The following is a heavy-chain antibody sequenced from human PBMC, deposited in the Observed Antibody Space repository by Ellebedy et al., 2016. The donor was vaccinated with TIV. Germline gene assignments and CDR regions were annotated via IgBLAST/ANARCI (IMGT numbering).Heavy chain of an antibody. Sequence: SETLSLXXAVYGGSFSSYYWSWIRQPAGKGLEWIGRIYTSGNTNYNPSLKSRVTMSVDTSKNQFSLKLSSVTAADTAVYYCARAHDSSGYNGLGYWGQGTLVTVSS. V-gene: IGHV4-59*10. CDR2: IYTSGNT. J-gene: IGHJ4*02. CDR1: GGSFSSYY. CDR3: ARAHDSSGYNGLGY. D-gene: IGHD3-22*01.